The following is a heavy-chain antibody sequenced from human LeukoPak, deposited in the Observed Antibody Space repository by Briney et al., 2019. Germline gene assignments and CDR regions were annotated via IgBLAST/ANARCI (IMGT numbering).Heavy chain of an antibody. J-gene: IGHJ4*02. V-gene: IGHV3-74*01. D-gene: IGHD2/OR15-2a*01. Sequence: PGGSLRLSCAASGFTFSNAWMSWVRQAPGKGLVWVSLTNTDGSRTNYADSVKGRFTISRDNAKNTLYLQMNSLRAEDTAVYYCARDLSGPFDDWGQGTLVPVSS. CDR1: GFTFSNAW. CDR3: ARDLSGPFDD. CDR2: TNTDGSRT.